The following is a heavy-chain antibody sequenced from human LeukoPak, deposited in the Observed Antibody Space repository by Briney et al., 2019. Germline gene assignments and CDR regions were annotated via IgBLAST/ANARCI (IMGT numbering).Heavy chain of an antibody. Sequence: GGSLRLSCAASGFTFGSYAMTWVRQAPGKGLEWVGFIRSKAYGGTTEYAASVKGRFTISRDDSKSIAYLQMNSLKTEDTAVYYCTRSLGYSYYFDYWGQGTLVTVSS. D-gene: IGHD3-22*01. CDR1: GFTFGSYA. CDR2: IRSKAYGGTT. V-gene: IGHV3-49*04. CDR3: TRSLGYSYYFDY. J-gene: IGHJ4*02.